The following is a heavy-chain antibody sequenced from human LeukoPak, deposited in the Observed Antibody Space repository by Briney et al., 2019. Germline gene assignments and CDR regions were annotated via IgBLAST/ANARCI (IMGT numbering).Heavy chain of an antibody. CDR1: GYRFSTSW. Sequence: PGESLKISCKGSGYRFSTSWIGWVRQLPGKGLEWMVMIYPDDSNIRYGPSFQGQVTISADKSISTAYLHWNSLKASDTAMYYCARLTTGYGKIDYWGQGTLVTVSS. V-gene: IGHV5-51*01. CDR3: ARLTTGYGKIDY. CDR2: IYPDDSNI. D-gene: IGHD2-2*03. J-gene: IGHJ4*02.